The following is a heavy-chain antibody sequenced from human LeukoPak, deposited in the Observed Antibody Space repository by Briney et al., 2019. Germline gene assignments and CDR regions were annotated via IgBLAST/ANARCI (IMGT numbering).Heavy chain of an antibody. Sequence: GGSLRLSCAASGFTFSRHVMSWVRQAPGKGLEWVASIKHDGSEKYYVDSVRGRFTISRDNTMNSLYLQMSSLRAEDTAVYYCATDRGWRTSGYYLYYFEYWGQGTLVTFSS. D-gene: IGHD3-3*01. J-gene: IGHJ4*02. CDR2: IKHDGSEK. CDR3: ATDRGWRTSGYYLYYFEY. CDR1: GFTFSRHV. V-gene: IGHV3-7*01.